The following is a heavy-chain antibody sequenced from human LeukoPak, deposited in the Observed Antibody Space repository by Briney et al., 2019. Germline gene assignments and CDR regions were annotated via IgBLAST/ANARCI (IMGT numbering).Heavy chain of an antibody. J-gene: IGHJ5*02. V-gene: IGHV4-59*01. CDR1: GGSISSYY. CDR3: ARVAAAGFYNWFDP. D-gene: IGHD6-13*01. CDR2: IYYSGST. Sequence: SETLPLACTVSGGSISSYYWSWIRQPLGKGLEWIGYIYYSGSTNYNPSLKSRVTISVDTSKNQFSLKLSSVTAADTAVYYCARVAAAGFYNWFDPWGQGTLVTVSS.